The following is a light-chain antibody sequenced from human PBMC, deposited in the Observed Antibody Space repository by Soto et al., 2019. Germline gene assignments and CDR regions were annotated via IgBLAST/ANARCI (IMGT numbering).Light chain of an antibody. J-gene: IGKJ2*01. CDR1: QDIRKD. V-gene: IGKV1-6*01. CDR3: LQDYNYPFT. Sequence: AIQITQSPSSLSASVVDRVTITCRASQDIRKDLAWYQQKPGKAPQILIYGASTLQTGVASRFSGSGSATDFTLTISSLQPEDSAAYYCLQDYNYPFTFGQGTKVDI. CDR2: GAS.